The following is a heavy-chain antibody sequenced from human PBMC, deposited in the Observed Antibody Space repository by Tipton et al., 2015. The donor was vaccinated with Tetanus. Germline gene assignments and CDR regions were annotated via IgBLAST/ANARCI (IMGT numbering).Heavy chain of an antibody. Sequence: TLSLTCAVSGVSIRNGGYSWSWIRQPPGKGLEWIGYIYHSGSTNYNPSLKSRVTMSVDTSKNQISLNLSSVTAADTAVYYCARDQGGGRVVRLNWFDPWGQGALVTVSS. CDR2: IYHSGST. CDR1: GVSIRNGGYS. J-gene: IGHJ5*02. D-gene: IGHD6-6*01. V-gene: IGHV4-30-2*01. CDR3: ARDQGGGRVVRLNWFDP.